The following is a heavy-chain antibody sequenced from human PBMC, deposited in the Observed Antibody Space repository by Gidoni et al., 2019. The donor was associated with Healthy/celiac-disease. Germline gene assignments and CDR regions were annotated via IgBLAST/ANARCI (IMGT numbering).Heavy chain of an antibody. J-gene: IGHJ5*02. CDR1: GFTVSSNY. Sequence: EVQLVESGGGLVQPGGSLRLSGAASGFTVSSNYISWVRQAPGKGLEWVSVIYSGGSTYYADSVKGRFTISRHNSKNTLYLQMNSLGAEDTAVYYCARVGIAAVSWGQGTLVTVSS. V-gene: IGHV3-53*04. CDR2: IYSGGST. CDR3: ARVGIAAVS. D-gene: IGHD6-13*01.